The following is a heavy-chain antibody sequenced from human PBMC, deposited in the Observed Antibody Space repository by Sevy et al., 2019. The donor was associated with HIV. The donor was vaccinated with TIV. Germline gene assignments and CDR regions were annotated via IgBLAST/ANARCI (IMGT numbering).Heavy chain of an antibody. CDR2: IRSKGNSYAT. Sequence: GGSLRLSCAASGFTFSGSAMQWVRQASGKGLEWVGRIRSKGNSYATAYAASVKGRFTISRDDSKNTVYLQMNSLKTEDTDVYYCTRGGARDSSSWYDYFDYWGQGTLVTVSS. D-gene: IGHD6-13*01. V-gene: IGHV3-73*01. CDR3: TRGGARDSSSWYDYFDY. CDR1: GFTFSGSA. J-gene: IGHJ4*02.